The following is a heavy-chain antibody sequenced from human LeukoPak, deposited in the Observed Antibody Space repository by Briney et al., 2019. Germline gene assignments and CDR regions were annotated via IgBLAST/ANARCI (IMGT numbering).Heavy chain of an antibody. CDR3: AGVDLNMVRGVQD. CDR1: GGSISSSNW. J-gene: IGHJ4*02. V-gene: IGHV4-4*02. Sequence: SGTLSLTCAVSGGSISSSNWWSWVRQPPGKGLEWIGEIYHSGSTNYNPSLKSRVTISVDKSKNQFSLKLSSVTAADTAVYYCAGVDLNMVRGVQDWGQGTLVTVSS. D-gene: IGHD3-10*01. CDR2: IYHSGST.